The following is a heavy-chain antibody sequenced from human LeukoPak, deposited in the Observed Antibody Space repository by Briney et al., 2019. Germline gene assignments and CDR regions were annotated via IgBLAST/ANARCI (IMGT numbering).Heavy chain of an antibody. J-gene: IGHJ4*02. CDR3: AKEQSLSSGYYYVSWDY. CDR1: GFIFSDYG. D-gene: IGHD3-22*01. Sequence: GGSLRLSCAASGFIFSDYGMHWVRQAAGKGLEWVAVISYDGRNIYYADSVQGRFTISRDNSKNTLYLQMNSLRPEDTAVYYCAKEQSLSSGYYYVSWDYWGQGTQVTVSS. V-gene: IGHV3-30*18. CDR2: ISYDGRNI.